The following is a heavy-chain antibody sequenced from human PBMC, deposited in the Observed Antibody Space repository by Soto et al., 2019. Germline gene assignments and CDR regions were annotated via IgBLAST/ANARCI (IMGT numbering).Heavy chain of an antibody. CDR2: INHRGST. CDR3: ARGTRGYSSGWYDY. CDR1: GGSFSGYY. V-gene: IGHV4-34*01. J-gene: IGHJ4*02. Sequence: PSETLSLTCAVYGGSFSGYYWSWIRQPPGKGLEWIGEINHRGSTNYNPSLKSRVTISVDTSKNQFSLKLSSVTAADTAVYYCARGTRGYSSGWYDYWGQGTLVTVSS. D-gene: IGHD6-19*01.